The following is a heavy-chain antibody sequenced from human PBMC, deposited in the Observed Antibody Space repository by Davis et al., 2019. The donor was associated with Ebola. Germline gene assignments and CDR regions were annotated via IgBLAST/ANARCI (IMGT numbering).Heavy chain of an antibody. J-gene: IGHJ4*02. Sequence: GGSLRLSCAASGFTFSSYSMNWVRQAPGKGLEWVSGISGSGASTYYADSVKGRFTISRDNSKNTLYLQMNSLRADDTAVYYCAKGLGASDCYAFDYWGQRALVTVSS. CDR2: ISGSGAST. V-gene: IGHV3-23*01. CDR1: GFTFSSYS. D-gene: IGHD2-21*02. CDR3: AKGLGASDCYAFDY.